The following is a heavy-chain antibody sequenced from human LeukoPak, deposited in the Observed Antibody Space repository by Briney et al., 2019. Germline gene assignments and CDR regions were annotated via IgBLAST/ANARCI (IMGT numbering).Heavy chain of an antibody. CDR2: IYSGGST. CDR3: ARDARAFDY. V-gene: IGHV3-53*01. J-gene: IGHJ4*02. Sequence: GGSLRLSCAASGFTVSNNYMSWARQAAGKGLEWVSVIYSGGSTDYADSVKGRFTISRDNSKNTVYLQMNSLRAEDTAVYYCARDARAFDYWGQGTLVTVSS. CDR1: GFTVSNNY.